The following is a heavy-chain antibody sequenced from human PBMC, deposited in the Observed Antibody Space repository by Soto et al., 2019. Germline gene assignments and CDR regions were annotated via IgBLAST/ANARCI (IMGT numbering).Heavy chain of an antibody. D-gene: IGHD3-3*01. CDR2: INPSGGST. CDR1: GYTFTSYY. J-gene: IGHJ6*02. V-gene: IGHV1-46*01. CDR3: ARAYTIFGVVISPYYYYGMDV. Sequence: GASVKVSCKASGYTFTSYYMHWVRQAPGQGLEWMGIINPSGGSTSYAQKFQGRVTMTRDTSTSTVYMELSSLGSEDTDVYYCARAYTIFGVVISPYYYYGMDVWGQGTTVTVSS.